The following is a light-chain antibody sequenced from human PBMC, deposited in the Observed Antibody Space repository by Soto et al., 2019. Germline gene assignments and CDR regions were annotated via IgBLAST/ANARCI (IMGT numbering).Light chain of an antibody. CDR3: KSYAVGSSYV. J-gene: IGLJ1*01. CDR2: EVN. CDR1: GSDIGYYNY. Sequence: QSALTQPASVSGSPGQSITISCTGTGSDIGYYNYVSWYQQQPGKAPKLMIYEVNNRPSGVSIRFSGSKSGSTASLTISVLQAEDEADYYCKSYAVGSSYVFGTGTKVTVL. V-gene: IGLV2-14*01.